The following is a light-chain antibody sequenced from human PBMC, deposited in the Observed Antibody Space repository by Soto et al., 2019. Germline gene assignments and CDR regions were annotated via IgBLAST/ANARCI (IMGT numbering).Light chain of an antibody. CDR3: QQLNSYPIT. CDR2: AAS. J-gene: IGKJ5*01. Sequence: DIQMTQSPSSLSASVGDRVTITCRASQSISSYLNWYQQKPGKAPKLLIYAASSLQSGVPSRFRGSGSGTDFTLTISSLQPEDFATYYCQQLNSYPITFGQGTRLEI. CDR1: QSISSY. V-gene: IGKV1-39*01.